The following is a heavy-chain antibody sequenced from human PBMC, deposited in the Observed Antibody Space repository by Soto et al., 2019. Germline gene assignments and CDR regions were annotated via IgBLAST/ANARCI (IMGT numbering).Heavy chain of an antibody. CDR2: VNPSGGHT. Sequence: QVQLMQSGAEVKKTGASVKVSCKASGDTFTEYYIHWVRQAPGQGLEWMGTVNPSGGHTTYAQHFLGRVTMTRDTVTSTLYMELTSLTSEDTAVYYCARGGHVVVVTAALDYWGQGTLVTVSS. CDR3: ARGGHVVVVTAALDY. CDR1: GDTFTEYY. J-gene: IGHJ4*02. D-gene: IGHD2-21*02. V-gene: IGHV1-46*01.